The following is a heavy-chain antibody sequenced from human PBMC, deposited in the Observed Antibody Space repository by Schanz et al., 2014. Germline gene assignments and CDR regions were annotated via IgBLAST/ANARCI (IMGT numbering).Heavy chain of an antibody. CDR2: IIPITGIT. D-gene: IGHD5-12*01. CDR3: ARTGYDPSLTH. J-gene: IGHJ4*02. Sequence: QVQLVQSGAEVKKPGSSVKVSCKASGDTFRSYTINWVRHAPGQGLEWMRRIIPITGITNYAQKFQGRVTFTADKSTSTAFLEVNSLRSEDTAVYYCARTGYDPSLTHWGQGTLVTVSS. CDR1: GDTFRSYT. V-gene: IGHV1-69*02.